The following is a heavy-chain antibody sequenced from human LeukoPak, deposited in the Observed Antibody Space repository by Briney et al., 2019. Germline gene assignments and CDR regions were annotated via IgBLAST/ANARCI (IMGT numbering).Heavy chain of an antibody. CDR2: IKSKTDGWTT. CDR3: TTRVLLPSITGTNDAFDI. J-gene: IGHJ3*02. CDR1: GFTFSNAC. D-gene: IGHD1-20*01. V-gene: IGHV3-15*01. Sequence: GGSLRLSCAASGFTFSNACMSWVRQAPGKGLEWGGRIKSKTDGWTTDYAAPVKGRFPISRDDSKNTLYLQMNSLKNEDTDVYYCTTRVLLPSITGTNDAFDIWGQGTMVTVSS.